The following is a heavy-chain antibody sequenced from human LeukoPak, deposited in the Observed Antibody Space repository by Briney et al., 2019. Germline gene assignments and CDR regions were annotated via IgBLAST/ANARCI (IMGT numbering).Heavy chain of an antibody. Sequence: GGSLRLSCAASGFTFSDHYMDWVRQAPGKGLEWIGRIRNKANSYTTEYAASVKGRFTISRDDSKNSLYLQMNSLKTEDTAVYYCARAKMGALNDCWGPGTLVTVSS. D-gene: IGHD1-26*01. J-gene: IGHJ4*02. CDR3: ARAKMGALNDC. V-gene: IGHV3-72*01. CDR2: IRNKANSYTT. CDR1: GFTFSDHY.